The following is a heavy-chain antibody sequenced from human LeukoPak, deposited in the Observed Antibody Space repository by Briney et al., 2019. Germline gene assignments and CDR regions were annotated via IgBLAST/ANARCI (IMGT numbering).Heavy chain of an antibody. CDR1: GFTFSTYA. D-gene: IGHD3-10*01. CDR2: IKQDGSEK. V-gene: IGHV3-7*01. CDR3: AGPPQASSFDI. J-gene: IGHJ3*02. Sequence: PGGSLRLSCAASGFTFSTYAMSWVRQAPGKGLEWVANIKQDGSEKYYVDSVKGRFTISRDNAKNSLYLQMSSLRAEDTAVYYCAGPPQASSFDIWGQGTMVTVSS.